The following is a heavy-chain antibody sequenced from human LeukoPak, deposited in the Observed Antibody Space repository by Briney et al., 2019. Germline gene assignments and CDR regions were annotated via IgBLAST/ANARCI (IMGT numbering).Heavy chain of an antibody. V-gene: IGHV4-59*01. D-gene: IGHD3-3*01. Sequence: SETLSLTCTVSGGSISSYYWSWIRQPPGKGLEWIGYIYYSGSTNYHPSLKSRVTISVDTSKNQFSLKLSSVTAADTAVYYCARGYLRFLEWFSPHYFDYWGQGTLVTVSS. CDR3: ARGYLRFLEWFSPHYFDY. J-gene: IGHJ4*02. CDR1: GGSISSYY. CDR2: IYYSGST.